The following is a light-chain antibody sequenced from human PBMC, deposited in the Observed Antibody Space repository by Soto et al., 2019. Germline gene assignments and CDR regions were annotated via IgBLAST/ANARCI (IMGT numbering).Light chain of an antibody. Sequence: QSVLTQPPSVSAAPGQKVTISSSGSSSNIGNNCVSWYQQLPGTAPKLLIYDNNKRPSGIPDRFSGSKSGTSATLGITGLQTGDEADYYCGTWDSSLSAFYVFGTGTKVTVL. CDR2: DNN. V-gene: IGLV1-51*01. CDR3: GTWDSSLSAFYV. J-gene: IGLJ1*01. CDR1: SSNIGNNC.